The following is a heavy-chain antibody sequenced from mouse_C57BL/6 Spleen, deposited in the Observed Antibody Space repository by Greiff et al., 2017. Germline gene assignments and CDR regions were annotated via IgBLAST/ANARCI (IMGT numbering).Heavy chain of an antibody. CDR1: GYTFTSYT. CDR2: INPSSGYT. J-gene: IGHJ1*03. V-gene: IGHV1-4*01. CDR3: ASPGSSTWYFDV. Sequence: QVQLQQSGAELARPGASVKMSCKASGYTFTSYTMHWVKQRPGQGLEWIGYINPSSGYTKYNQKFKDKTTLTADKSSSTAYMQLSSLTSEDSAVYYCASPGSSTWYFDVWGTGTTVTVSS. D-gene: IGHD1-1*01.